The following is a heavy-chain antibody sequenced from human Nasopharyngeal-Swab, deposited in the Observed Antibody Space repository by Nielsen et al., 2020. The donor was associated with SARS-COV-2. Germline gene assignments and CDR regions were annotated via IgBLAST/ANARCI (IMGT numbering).Heavy chain of an antibody. V-gene: IGHV1-46*01. CDR3: ARELYYDFWSGYSNPHYGMDV. Sequence: ASVKVSCKASGYTFTSYYMHWVRQAPGQGLEWMGLINPSGGSTSYAQKFQGRVTMTRDTSTSTVYMELSSLRSEDTAVYYCARELYYDFWSGYSNPHYGMDVWGQGTMVTVSS. CDR1: GYTFTSYY. J-gene: IGHJ6*02. D-gene: IGHD3-3*01. CDR2: INPSGGST.